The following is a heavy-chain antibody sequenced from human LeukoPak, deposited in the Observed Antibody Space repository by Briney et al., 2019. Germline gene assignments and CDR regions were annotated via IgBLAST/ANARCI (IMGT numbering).Heavy chain of an antibody. Sequence: GESLKISCKASGYGFTNFWIGWVRQMPGKGLEWMGIIYPGDSDTRYSPSFQGQVTMSADKSINTAYLQWNSLKASDTAMYYCARDLGLGSSSWSGDYWGQGTLVTVSS. CDR3: ARDLGLGSSSWSGDY. CDR2: IYPGDSDT. J-gene: IGHJ4*02. CDR1: GYGFTNFW. D-gene: IGHD6-13*01. V-gene: IGHV5-51*01.